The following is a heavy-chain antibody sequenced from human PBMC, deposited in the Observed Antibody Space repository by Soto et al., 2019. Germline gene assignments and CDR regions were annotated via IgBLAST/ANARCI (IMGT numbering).Heavy chain of an antibody. J-gene: IGHJ3*02. CDR2: ISGSGGST. CDR3: AKARADCGGDCYDLDI. D-gene: IGHD2-21*02. Sequence: AGGSLRLSCAASGFTFSSYAMSWVRQAPGKGLEWVSAISGSGGSTYYADSVKGRFTISRDNSKNTLYLQMNSLRAEDTAVYYCAKARADCGGDCYDLDIWGQGTMVTVS. V-gene: IGHV3-23*01. CDR1: GFTFSSYA.